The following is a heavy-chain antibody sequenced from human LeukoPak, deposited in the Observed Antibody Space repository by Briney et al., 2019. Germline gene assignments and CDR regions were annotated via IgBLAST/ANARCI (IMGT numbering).Heavy chain of an antibody. CDR3: ARVGVGETGGRLFDY. Sequence: PSETLSLTCTVSGGSISSRSYYWGWIRQPPGKGLEWIGSIYYSGSTYYNPSLKSRVTISVDTSKNQCSLKVRSVTAADTAVYYCARVGVGETGGRLFDYWGQGTLVTVSS. D-gene: IGHD1-26*01. V-gene: IGHV4-39*07. CDR2: IYYSGST. J-gene: IGHJ4*02. CDR1: GGSISSRSYY.